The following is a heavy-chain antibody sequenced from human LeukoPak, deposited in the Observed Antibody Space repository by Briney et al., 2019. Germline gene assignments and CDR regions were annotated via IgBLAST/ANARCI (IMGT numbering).Heavy chain of an antibody. CDR3: ASPSGSYYRDYYYRLDV. V-gene: IGHV3-53*04. D-gene: IGHD1-26*01. CDR2: IYSGGST. J-gene: IGHJ6*02. Sequence: GGSLRLSCAASGFTVSSNYMSWVRQAPGKGLEWVSVIYSGGSTYYADSVKGRFTISRHNSKSTLYLQMNSLRAEDTAVYYCASPSGSYYRDYYYRLDVWGQGTTVTVSS. CDR1: GFTVSSNY.